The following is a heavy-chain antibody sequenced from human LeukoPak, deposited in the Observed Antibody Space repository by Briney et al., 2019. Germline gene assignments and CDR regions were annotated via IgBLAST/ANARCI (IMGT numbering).Heavy chain of an antibody. CDR1: GFTFDDYT. J-gene: IGHJ3*02. D-gene: IGHD3-22*01. CDR3: AKDIARYVSERGAFDI. CDR2: ISWDGGST. V-gene: IGHV3-43*01. Sequence: GGSLRLSCAASGFTFDDYTMHWVRQAPGKGVEWVSLISWDGGSTYYADYVKGRFTISRDNSKNSLYLQMNSLRTDDTALYYCAKDIARYVSERGAFDIWGQGTMVTVSS.